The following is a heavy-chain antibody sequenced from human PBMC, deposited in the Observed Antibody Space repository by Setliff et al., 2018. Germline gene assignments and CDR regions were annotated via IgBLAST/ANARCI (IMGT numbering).Heavy chain of an antibody. CDR1: GFTFSTYW. Sequence: GGSLRLSCVTSGFTFSTYWMHWVRQAPGQGLVWVARISTDGSSITYADSVKGRFTISRDNARNTLYLQMNSLTAEDTAVYYCVRDLHWGFDYWGLGTLVTVSS. J-gene: IGHJ4*02. CDR3: VRDLHWGFDY. D-gene: IGHD7-27*01. CDR2: ISTDGSSI. V-gene: IGHV3-74*03.